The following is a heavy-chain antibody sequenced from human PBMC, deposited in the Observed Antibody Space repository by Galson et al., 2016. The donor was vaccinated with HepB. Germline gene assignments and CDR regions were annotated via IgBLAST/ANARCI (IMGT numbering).Heavy chain of an antibody. V-gene: IGHV2-26*01. D-gene: IGHD3-10*01. Sequence: PALVKPTQTLTLTCTVSGFSLSNAKMGVSWIRQPPGKALEWLAHIFSNDEKSYSASLKTRLSISKDTSKSQVFLTMTNVDPVDTATYYCTRSQWFGDPRGNFFDSWGQGTLVTVSS. J-gene: IGHJ5*01. CDR3: TRSQWFGDPRGNFFDS. CDR2: IFSNDEK. CDR1: GFSLSNAKMG.